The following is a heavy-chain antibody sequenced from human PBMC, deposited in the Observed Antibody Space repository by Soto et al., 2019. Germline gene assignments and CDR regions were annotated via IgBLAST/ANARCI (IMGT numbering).Heavy chain of an antibody. CDR2: INTDGSGT. D-gene: IGHD3-16*01. CDR1: GFTFSSDW. J-gene: IGHJ4*02. Sequence: GGSLRLSCAASGFTFSSDWMHWVRQAPGKGLVWVSRINTDGSGTSYADSVKGRFTISRDNSKNTLPLQMNSLRVEDSAVYYCVPRKGDPFTWGPGTLVTVSS. V-gene: IGHV3-74*01. CDR3: VPRKGDPFT.